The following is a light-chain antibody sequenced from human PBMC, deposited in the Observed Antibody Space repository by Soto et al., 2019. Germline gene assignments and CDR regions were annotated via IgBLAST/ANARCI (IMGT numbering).Light chain of an antibody. CDR3: CSYAGSYTFGV. CDR2: DVN. CDR1: SSDVGTYDY. V-gene: IGLV2-11*01. J-gene: IGLJ3*02. Sequence: QSALTQPRSVSGSPGQSVTISCTGTSSDVGTYDYVSWYQHHPGKAPKLMIYDVNRRPSGVPDRFSGSKSGNTASLTISGLQAEDGADYYCCSYAGSYTFGVFGGGTKLTVL.